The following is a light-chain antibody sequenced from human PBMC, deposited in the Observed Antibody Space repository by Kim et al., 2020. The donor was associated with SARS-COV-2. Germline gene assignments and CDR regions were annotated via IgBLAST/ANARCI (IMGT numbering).Light chain of an antibody. CDR3: CSYAGSSTWV. V-gene: IGLV2-23*02. Sequence: GQWITISCTGTSSDVGSYNLVSLYQQHPGKAPKLMIYEVSKRPSGVSNRFSGSKSGNTASLTISGLQAEDEADYYCCSYAGSSTWVFGGGTQLTVL. CDR1: SSDVGSYNL. J-gene: IGLJ3*02. CDR2: EVS.